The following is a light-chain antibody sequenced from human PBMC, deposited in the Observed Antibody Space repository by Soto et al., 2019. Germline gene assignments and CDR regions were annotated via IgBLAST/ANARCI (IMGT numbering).Light chain of an antibody. CDR1: QSVSSN. CDR2: GAS. V-gene: IGKV3-15*01. CDR3: QQSGRT. Sequence: ERVMTQAPATLSVSPGERATLSCRASQSVSSNLAWYQQKPGQAPRLLIYGASTRATGIPARFSGSGSGTEFTLTISSLQSEDFAVYYCQQSGRTFGQGTKV. J-gene: IGKJ1*01.